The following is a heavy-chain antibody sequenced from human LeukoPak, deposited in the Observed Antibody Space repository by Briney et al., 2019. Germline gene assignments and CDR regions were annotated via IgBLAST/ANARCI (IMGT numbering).Heavy chain of an antibody. CDR3: ARGVGAVYWYFDL. V-gene: IGHV4-61*01. J-gene: IGHJ2*01. CDR2: IYYSGST. D-gene: IGHD1-26*01. Sequence: SETLSLTCTVSGGSVSSGNYYWSWIRQPPGTGLEWIGNIYYSGSTNYNPSLKSRVTISVDTSKNQFSLKLTSVTAADTAVYYCARGVGAVYWYFDLWGRGTLVTVSS. CDR1: GGSVSSGNYY.